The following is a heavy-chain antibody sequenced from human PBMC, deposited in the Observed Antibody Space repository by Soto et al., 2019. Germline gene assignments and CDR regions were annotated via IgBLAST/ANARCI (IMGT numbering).Heavy chain of an antibody. V-gene: IGHV3-30*18. J-gene: IGHJ3*01. CDR3: AKARAPGGRGSGSYYNF. Sequence: QVQLVESGGGVVQPGRSLRLSCAASGFTFSSYGMHWVRQAPDKGLEWVAVISYDGSNKYYADSVKGRFTISRDNSKNTLYLQMNSLRAEDTAVYYCAKARAPGGRGSGSYYNFWGQGTMGTVSS. CDR1: GFTFSSYG. D-gene: IGHD3-10*01. CDR2: ISYDGSNK.